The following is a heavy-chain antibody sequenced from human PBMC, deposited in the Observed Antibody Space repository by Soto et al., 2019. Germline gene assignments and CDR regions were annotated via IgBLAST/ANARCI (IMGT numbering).Heavy chain of an antibody. CDR1: GYTFTRYG. J-gene: IGHJ4*02. D-gene: IGHD2-21*01. Sequence: QIQLVQSGLEVKKPGASVIVSCQTSGYTFTRYGFNWVRQAPGQGLEWMGWINSNHGKRNYAAKFQCRITMTTNTSTRTGYMDLRGLNSADTAVYYCSICCGDECESGGHWGQGALVTVSS. V-gene: IGHV1-18*04. CDR2: INSNHGKR. CDR3: SICCGDECESGGH.